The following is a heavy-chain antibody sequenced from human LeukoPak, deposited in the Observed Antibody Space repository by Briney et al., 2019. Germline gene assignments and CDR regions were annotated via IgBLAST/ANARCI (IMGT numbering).Heavy chain of an antibody. CDR3: ASYPYYYGSGRENFAY. CDR1: GGSISSSSYY. D-gene: IGHD3-10*01. Sequence: KPSETLSLTCTVSGGSISSSSYYWGWIRQPPGKGLEWIGSIYYSGSTYYNPSLKSRVTISVDTSKNQFSLKLSSVTAADTAVYYCASYPYYYGSGRENFAYWGQGTRVTVSS. J-gene: IGHJ4*02. CDR2: IYYSGST. V-gene: IGHV4-39*01.